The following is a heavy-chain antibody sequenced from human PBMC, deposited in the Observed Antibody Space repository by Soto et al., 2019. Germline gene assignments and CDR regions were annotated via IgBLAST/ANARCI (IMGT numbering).Heavy chain of an antibody. CDR2: INAGNGNT. V-gene: IGHV1-3*01. CDR1: GYTFTSYA. Sequence: GASVKVSCKASGYTFTSYAMHWVRQAPGQRLEWMGWINAGNGNTKYSQRFQGRVTITRDTSASTAYMELSSLRSEDTAVYYCARDVARYYDFWSGYERADYYYGMDVWGQGTTVTVSS. J-gene: IGHJ6*02. CDR3: ARDVARYYDFWSGYERADYYYGMDV. D-gene: IGHD3-3*01.